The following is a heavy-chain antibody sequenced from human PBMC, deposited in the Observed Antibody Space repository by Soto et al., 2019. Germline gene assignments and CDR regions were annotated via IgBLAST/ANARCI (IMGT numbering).Heavy chain of an antibody. Sequence: SETLSLTCTVSGGSISSYYWSWIRQPPGKGLEWIGYIYYSGSTYYNPSLKSRVTISVDTSKNQFSLKLSSVTAADTAVYYCARTRAVWFDPWGQGTLVTVSS. D-gene: IGHD6-19*01. CDR1: GGSISSYY. J-gene: IGHJ5*02. CDR3: ARTRAVWFDP. V-gene: IGHV4-59*08. CDR2: IYYSGST.